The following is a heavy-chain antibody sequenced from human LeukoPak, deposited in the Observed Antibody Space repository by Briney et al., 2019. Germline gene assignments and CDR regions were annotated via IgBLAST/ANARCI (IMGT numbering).Heavy chain of an antibody. CDR2: INPNSGGT. V-gene: IGHV1-2*02. D-gene: IGHD6-25*01. CDR3: ASQTDTANYYYYGMDV. CDR1: GYTFTGYY. Sequence: ASVTVSCKASGYTFTGYYMHWVRQAPGQGLEWMGWINPNSGGTNYAQKFQGRVTMTRDTSISTAYMELSRLRSDDTAVYYCASQTDTANYYYYGMDVWGQGTTVTVSS. J-gene: IGHJ6*02.